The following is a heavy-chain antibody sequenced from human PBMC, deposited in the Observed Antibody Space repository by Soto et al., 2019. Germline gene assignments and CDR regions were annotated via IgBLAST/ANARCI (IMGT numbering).Heavy chain of an antibody. J-gene: IGHJ4*02. CDR3: ASGKAGYRVFDY. D-gene: IGHD5-12*01. Sequence: SVNRYCNSAGEGKSIYRISWGLHTPGQGLEWMGGIIPIFGTANYAQKFQGRVTITADKSTSTAYMELSSLRSEDTAVYYCASGKAGYRVFDYWGQGNLVTGSS. CDR2: IIPIFGTA. CDR1: GEGKSIYR. V-gene: IGHV1-69*06.